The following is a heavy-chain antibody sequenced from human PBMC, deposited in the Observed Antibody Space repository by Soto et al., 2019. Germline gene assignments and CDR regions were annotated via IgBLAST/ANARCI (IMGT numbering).Heavy chain of an antibody. J-gene: IGHJ3*02. CDR3: ARGNFWSGYNVNDAFDI. CDR2: IYDSGIT. V-gene: IGHV4-59*01. CDR1: GGSITSYY. Sequence: QVQLQESGPGLVKPSETLSLTCTVSGGSITSYYWGWIRQPPGKGLEWIGYIYDSGITKYTPSHKSRLTMSVDTAKNQFSLKLNSVTAADTAVYYWARGNFWSGYNVNDAFDIWGQGTMVTVSS. D-gene: IGHD3-3*01.